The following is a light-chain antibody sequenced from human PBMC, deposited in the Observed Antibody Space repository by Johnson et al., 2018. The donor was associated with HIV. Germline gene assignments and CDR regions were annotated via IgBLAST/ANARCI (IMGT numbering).Light chain of an antibody. CDR1: SSNIGNNY. CDR3: GTWDTSLGAQYV. J-gene: IGLJ1*01. CDR2: ENN. Sequence: QSVLTQPPSVSAAPGQKVTISCSGSSSNIGNNYVSWYQQLPGTAPKLLIYENNKRPSGISDRFSDSQSGTSATLAITGLQTGYEADYYCGTWDTSLGAQYVFGSGTKVTVL. V-gene: IGLV1-51*02.